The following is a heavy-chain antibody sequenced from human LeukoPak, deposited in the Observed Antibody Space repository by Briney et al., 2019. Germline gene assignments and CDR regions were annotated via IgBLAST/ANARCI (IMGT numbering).Heavy chain of an antibody. CDR3: ARDCGGDCYRSVYYGMDV. CDR1: GYTFTGYY. CDR2: INPNSGGT. Sequence: ASVKVSCKASGYTFTGYYMHWVRQAPGQGLEWMGWINPNSGGTNYAQKLQGRVTMTTDTSTSTAYMELRSLRSDDTAVYYCARDCGGDCYRSVYYGMDVWGQGTTVTVSS. D-gene: IGHD2-21*02. J-gene: IGHJ6*02. V-gene: IGHV1-2*02.